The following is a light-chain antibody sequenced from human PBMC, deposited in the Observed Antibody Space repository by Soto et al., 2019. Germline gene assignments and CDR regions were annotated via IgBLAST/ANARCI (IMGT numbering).Light chain of an antibody. CDR3: QSYDDSLGGHVI. CDR1: SSYIGAGYD. CDR2: ANT. J-gene: IGLJ2*01. V-gene: IGLV1-40*01. Sequence: QPVLTQPPSVSGAPGQRVTISCTGSSSYIGAGYDVHWYQQLPGTAPKLLIYANTNRPSGVPDRFSGSKSGTSASLAITGLEAEYEGDYYCQSYDDSLGGHVIFGGGTKLTVL.